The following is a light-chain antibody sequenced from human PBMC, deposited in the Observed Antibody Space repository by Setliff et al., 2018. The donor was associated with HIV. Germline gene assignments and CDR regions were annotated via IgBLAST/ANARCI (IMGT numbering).Light chain of an antibody. J-gene: IGLJ2*01. V-gene: IGLV2-14*03. CDR3: SSYTNSNTLI. Sequence: QSALTQPASESGSPGQSITISCTGTSSDVGGYNYVAWYQQHPGKAPNLMIYDVTNRPSGVSNLFSGSKSANTASLTIAVLQAEDESDYYCSSYTNSNTLIFGGGTKVTVL. CDR1: SSDVGGYNY. CDR2: DVT.